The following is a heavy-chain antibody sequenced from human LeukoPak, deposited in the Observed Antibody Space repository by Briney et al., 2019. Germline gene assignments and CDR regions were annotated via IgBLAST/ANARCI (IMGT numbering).Heavy chain of an antibody. V-gene: IGHV1-2*06. J-gene: IGHJ5*02. CDR2: INPDSGDT. CDR3: ARDLYRDSLPVSWFDP. Sequence: ASVKVSCKASGYTFTGYYMHWVRQAPGQGLEWMGRINPDSGDTNYAQNFQGRVTMTTDTSTSTAYMELRSLRSDDTAVYYCARDLYRDSLPVSWFDPWGQGTLVTVSS. CDR1: GYTFTGYY. D-gene: IGHD4-11*01.